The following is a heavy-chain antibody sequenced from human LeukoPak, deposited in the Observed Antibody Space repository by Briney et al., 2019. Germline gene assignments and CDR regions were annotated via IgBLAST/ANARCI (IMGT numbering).Heavy chain of an antibody. CDR3: AIGWELLPKNAFDI. CDR2: INHSGST. J-gene: IGHJ3*02. Sequence: SETLSLTCAVYGGSFSGYYWSWIRQPPGKGLEWIGEINHSGSTNYNPSLKSRVTISVDTSKNQFSLKLSSVTAADTAVYYCAIGWELLPKNAFDIWGQGTMVTVSS. V-gene: IGHV4-34*01. CDR1: GGSFSGYY. D-gene: IGHD1-26*01.